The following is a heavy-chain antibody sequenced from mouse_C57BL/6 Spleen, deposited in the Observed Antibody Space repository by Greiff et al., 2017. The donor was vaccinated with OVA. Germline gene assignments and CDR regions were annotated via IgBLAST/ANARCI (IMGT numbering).Heavy chain of an antibody. Sequence: VQLQQSGPELVKPGASVKMSCKASGYTFTDYNMHWVKQSHGKSLEWIGYINPNNGGTSYNQKFKGKATLTVNKSSSTAYMELRSPTSEDSAVYYCATYYRSLDYAMDYWGQGTSVTVSS. CDR2: INPNNGGT. CDR1: GYTFTDYN. J-gene: IGHJ4*01. CDR3: ATYYRSLDYAMDY. V-gene: IGHV1-22*01. D-gene: IGHD2-12*01.